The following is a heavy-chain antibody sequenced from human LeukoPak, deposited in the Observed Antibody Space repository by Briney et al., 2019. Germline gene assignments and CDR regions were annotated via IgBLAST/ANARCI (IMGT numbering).Heavy chain of an antibody. Sequence: GGSLRLSCAASGFTVSSNYMSWVRQAPGKGLEWVSVIYSGGGTYYADSVKGRFTISRDNSKNTLYLQMNSLRAEDTAVYYCARELFLPYCSGGSCYLGFDYWGQGTLVTVSS. CDR2: IYSGGGT. V-gene: IGHV3-66*01. J-gene: IGHJ4*02. CDR1: GFTVSSNY. D-gene: IGHD2-15*01. CDR3: ARELFLPYCSGGSCYLGFDY.